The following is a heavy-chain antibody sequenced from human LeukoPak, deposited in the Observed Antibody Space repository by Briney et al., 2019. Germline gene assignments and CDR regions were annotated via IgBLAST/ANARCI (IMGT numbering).Heavy chain of an antibody. V-gene: IGHV1-24*01. CDR2: FDPEDGET. Sequence: GASVKVSCKVSGYTLTELSMHWVRQAPGKGLEWMGGFDPEDGETIYAQKFQGRVAMTEDTSTDTAYMELSSLRSEDTAVYYCATWYSSGSNAFDIWGQGTMVTVSS. D-gene: IGHD6-19*01. J-gene: IGHJ3*02. CDR3: ATWYSSGSNAFDI. CDR1: GYTLTELS.